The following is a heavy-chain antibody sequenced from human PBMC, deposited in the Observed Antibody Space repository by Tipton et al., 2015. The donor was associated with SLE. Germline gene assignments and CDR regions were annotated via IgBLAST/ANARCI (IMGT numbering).Heavy chain of an antibody. CDR1: GFTFSYYN. V-gene: IGHV3-30*02. CDR3: AGGTGAYFDH. D-gene: IGHD3-16*01. J-gene: IGHJ4*02. Sequence: SLRLSCTASGFTFSYYNMHWVRQAPGKGLEWVAFIRADGSNKDYADSVKGRFTISRDNSKNTLYLQMNRLRVEDTAVYYCAGGTGAYFDHWGQGTLVTVSS. CDR2: IRADGSNK.